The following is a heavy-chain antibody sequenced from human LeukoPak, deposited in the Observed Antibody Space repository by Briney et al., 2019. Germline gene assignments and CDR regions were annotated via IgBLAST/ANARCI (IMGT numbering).Heavy chain of an antibody. J-gene: IGHJ4*02. CDR3: TTGTSPASRISAAGNTDY. CDR1: GLAFISDG. D-gene: IGHD6-13*01. CDR2: ILNDGIRK. Sequence: RGGSLLLSCAASGLAFISDGMQWVRQAPGKGREGGAVILNDGIRKYYKASVKGRVTISRDDSKNTLYLQMNSLNTEDTAVYYCTTGTSPASRISAAGNTDYWGQGTLVTVSS. V-gene: IGHV3-30*03.